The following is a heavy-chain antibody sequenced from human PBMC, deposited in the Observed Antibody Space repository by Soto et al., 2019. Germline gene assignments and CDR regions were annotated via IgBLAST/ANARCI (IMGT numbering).Heavy chain of an antibody. CDR3: AKDLKKAAGTDYYYGMDV. CDR2: ISYDGNNK. J-gene: IGHJ6*02. V-gene: IGHV3-30*18. D-gene: IGHD6-13*01. Sequence: GGSLSLSCAASGFTFSSYGIHWVRQAPGKGLEWVAVISYDGNNKYYADSVKGRFTISRDNSKNTLYLQMNSLRAEDTAVYYCAKDLKKAAGTDYYYGMDVWGQGTTVTVSS. CDR1: GFTFSSYG.